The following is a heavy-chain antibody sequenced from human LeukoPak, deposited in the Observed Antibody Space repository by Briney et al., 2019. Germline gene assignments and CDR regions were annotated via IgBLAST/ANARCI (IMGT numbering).Heavy chain of an antibody. V-gene: IGHV3-7*01. D-gene: IGHD6-19*01. CDR2: IKQDGSEK. CDR1: GFTFSSFW. Sequence: GGSLRLSCAASGFTFSSFWMSWVRQAPGKGLEWVANIKQDGSEKNYVDSVKGRFTISRDNAKNSLFLQMNSLRAEDTAVYCCARDSSGPDYWGKGTLVTVSS. J-gene: IGHJ4*02. CDR3: ARDSSGPDY.